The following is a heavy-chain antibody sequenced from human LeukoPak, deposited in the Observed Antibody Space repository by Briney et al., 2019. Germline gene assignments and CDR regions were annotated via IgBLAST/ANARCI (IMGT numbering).Heavy chain of an antibody. J-gene: IGHJ6*03. Sequence: GGYLRLSCAASGFTFSSYAMSWVRQAPGKGLEWVSAISGSGGSTYYADSVKGRFTISRDNSKNMLYLQMNNLRAEDTAVYYCAKGSGDFWSGFSRYYYYMDVWGKGTTVTVSS. CDR1: GFTFSSYA. CDR2: ISGSGGST. V-gene: IGHV3-23*01. D-gene: IGHD3-3*01. CDR3: AKGSGDFWSGFSRYYYYMDV.